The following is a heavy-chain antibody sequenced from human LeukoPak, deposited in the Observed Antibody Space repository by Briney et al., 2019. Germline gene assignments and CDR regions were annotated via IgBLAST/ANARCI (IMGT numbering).Heavy chain of an antibody. D-gene: IGHD6-13*01. Sequence: GGSLRLSCAASGFTFSSYSMNWVRQAPGKGLEWVSSINILSNYIYYADSVKGRFAISRDNAKNSLYLQMNSLGAEDTAVYYCARDSHSSSWYSEFDYWGQGTLVTVSS. J-gene: IGHJ4*02. CDR3: ARDSHSSSWYSEFDY. CDR2: INILSNYI. V-gene: IGHV3-21*01. CDR1: GFTFSSYS.